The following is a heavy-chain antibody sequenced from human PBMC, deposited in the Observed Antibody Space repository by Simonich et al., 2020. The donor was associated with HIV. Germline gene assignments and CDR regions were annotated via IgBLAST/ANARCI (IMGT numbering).Heavy chain of an antibody. CDR1: GGSFSGYY. CDR2: INQSGST. Sequence: QVQLQQWGAGLLKPSETLSLTCAVYGGSFSGYYWGWIRQPPGKGLEWIGEINQSGSTNYNPSLKSRVTISVDTSKNQFSLNLSSVTAADTAVYYCARRHPTTVTTPYFDYWGQGTLVTVSS. V-gene: IGHV4-34*01. CDR3: ARRHPTTVTTPYFDY. D-gene: IGHD4-17*01. J-gene: IGHJ4*02.